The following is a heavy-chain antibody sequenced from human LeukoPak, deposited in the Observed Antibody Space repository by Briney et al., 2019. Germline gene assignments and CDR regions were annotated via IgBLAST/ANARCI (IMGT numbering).Heavy chain of an antibody. Sequence: ASVKVSCKTSGYTFTDYDITWVRQAPGQGLEWMGWINPNSGDTNYAQKFQGRVTMTRDTSISTVYMELSSLRSDDTAVYYCAKGRLSGSYNRFDYWGLGTLVTVSS. CDR2: INPNSGDT. D-gene: IGHD1-26*01. CDR3: AKGRLSGSYNRFDY. J-gene: IGHJ4*02. CDR1: GYTFTDYD. V-gene: IGHV1-2*02.